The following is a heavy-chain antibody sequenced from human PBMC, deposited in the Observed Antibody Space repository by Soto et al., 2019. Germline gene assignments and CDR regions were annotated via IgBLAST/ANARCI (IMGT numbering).Heavy chain of an antibody. V-gene: IGHV3-33*01. J-gene: IGHJ6*02. Sequence: QVQLVESGGGVVQPGRSLRLSCAASGFTFSSYGMHWVRQAPGKGLEWVAVIWYDGSNKYYADSVKGRFTISRDNSKNTLYLQMNSLRAEDTAVYYCARVGRSYYYGMEVWGQGTTVTVSS. CDR3: ARVGRSYYYGMEV. CDR2: IWYDGSNK. CDR1: GFTFSSYG. D-gene: IGHD1-26*01.